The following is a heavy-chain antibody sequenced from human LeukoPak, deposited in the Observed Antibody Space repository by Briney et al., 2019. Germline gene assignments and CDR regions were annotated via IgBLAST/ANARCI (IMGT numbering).Heavy chain of an antibody. CDR3: ARDHGLGIGGEPDAFDI. V-gene: IGHV3-21*01. CDR2: ISSSSSYI. J-gene: IGHJ3*02. Sequence: GGSLGLSCAASGFTFSSYSMNWVRQAPGKGLEWVSSISSSSSYIYYADSVKGRFTISRDNAKNSLYLQMNSLRAEDTAVYYCARDHGLGIGGEPDAFDIWGQGTMVTVSS. CDR1: GFTFSSYS. D-gene: IGHD3-16*01.